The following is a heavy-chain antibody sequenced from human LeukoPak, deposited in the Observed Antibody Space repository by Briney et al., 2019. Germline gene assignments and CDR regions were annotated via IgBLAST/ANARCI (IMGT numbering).Heavy chain of an antibody. J-gene: IGHJ4*02. V-gene: IGHV3-11*04. CDR1: GFIFSDYY. CDR3: AREFWYRFEI. CDR2: ISSDGTAN. D-gene: IGHD6-13*01. Sequence: PEGSLRLSCAASGFIFSDYYMSWIRQAPGKGLEFVAYISSDGTANYYADSVKGRFTISGDNAQNSVHLEITNLRAEGTAVYYCAREFWYRFEIWGQGTVVTVSS.